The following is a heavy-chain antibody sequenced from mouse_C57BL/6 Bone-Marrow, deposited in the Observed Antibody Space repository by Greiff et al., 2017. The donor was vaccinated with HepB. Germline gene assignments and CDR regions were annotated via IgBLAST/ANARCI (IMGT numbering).Heavy chain of an antibody. CDR3: ARQGYYGSSYCYAMDY. V-gene: IGHV5-12*01. CDR2: ISNGGGST. Sequence: VESGGGLVQPGGSLKLSCAASGFTFSDYYMYWVRQTPEKRLEWVAYISNGGGSTYYPDTVKGRFTISRDNAKNTLYLQMSRLKSEDTAMYYCARQGYYGSSYCYAMDYWGQGTSVTVSS. J-gene: IGHJ4*01. CDR1: GFTFSDYY. D-gene: IGHD1-1*01.